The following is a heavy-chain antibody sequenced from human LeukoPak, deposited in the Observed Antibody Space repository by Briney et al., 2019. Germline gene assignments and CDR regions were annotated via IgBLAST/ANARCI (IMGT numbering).Heavy chain of an antibody. V-gene: IGHV1-18*01. Sequence: ASVKVSCKASGYTFTRYGISWVRQAHGQGRERMGWISAYNGKRNYVQKLQGRVTMTTATSTSTAYMELRSLRSDDTAVYYCARGVPIAAAGTSFDYWGQGTLVTVSS. J-gene: IGHJ4*02. CDR2: ISAYNGKR. CDR3: ARGVPIAAAGTSFDY. D-gene: IGHD6-13*01. CDR1: GYTFTRYG.